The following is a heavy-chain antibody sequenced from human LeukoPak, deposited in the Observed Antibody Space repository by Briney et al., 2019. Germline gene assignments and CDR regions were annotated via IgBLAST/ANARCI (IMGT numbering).Heavy chain of an antibody. Sequence: GASVKVSCKASGYTFTGYYMHWVRQAPGQGLEWMGWINPNSGGTNYAQKFQGRVTMTRDTSISTAYMELSRLRSDGTAVYYCARAPEYYDFWSGYLNWGQGTLVTVSS. D-gene: IGHD3-3*01. V-gene: IGHV1-2*02. CDR2: INPNSGGT. J-gene: IGHJ4*02. CDR1: GYTFTGYY. CDR3: ARAPEYYDFWSGYLN.